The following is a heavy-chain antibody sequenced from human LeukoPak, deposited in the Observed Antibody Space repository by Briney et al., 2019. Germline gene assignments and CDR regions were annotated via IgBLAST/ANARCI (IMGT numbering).Heavy chain of an antibody. Sequence: PSETLSLTCTVSGGSISSSSYYWGWIRQPPGKGLEWIGSIYYSGSTYYNPSLKSRVTISVDTSKNQFSLKLSSVTAADTAVYYCASGYYDSSGYYLNWFDPWGQGTLVTVSS. CDR3: ASGYYDSSGYYLNWFDP. CDR1: GGSISSSSYY. V-gene: IGHV4-39*07. D-gene: IGHD3-22*01. CDR2: IYYSGST. J-gene: IGHJ5*02.